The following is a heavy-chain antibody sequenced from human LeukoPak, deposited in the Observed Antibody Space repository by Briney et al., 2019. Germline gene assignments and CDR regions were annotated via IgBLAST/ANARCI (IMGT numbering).Heavy chain of an antibody. Sequence: GGSLRLSCAASGFTFSRYSMNWVRQASGKGLEWVSSISSSSSYIYYADSVKGRFTISRDNAKNSLYLQMNSLRAEDTAVYYCARGYRGYSYVGLFDYWGQGTLVTVSS. CDR2: ISSSSSYI. CDR3: ARGYRGYSYVGLFDY. J-gene: IGHJ4*02. CDR1: GFTFSRYS. V-gene: IGHV3-21*01. D-gene: IGHD5-18*01.